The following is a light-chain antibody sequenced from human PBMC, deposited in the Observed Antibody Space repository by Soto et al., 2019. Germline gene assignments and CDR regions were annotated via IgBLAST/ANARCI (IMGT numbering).Light chain of an antibody. J-gene: IGKJ1*01. CDR3: QQYSNWPPWT. V-gene: IGKV3-15*01. Sequence: EIVMTQSPATLSVSPGERATLSCRASQSVSSHLAWYQQRPGQAPRLLIYAASNRATGTPGRFIGSGSGTEVTLTISSRQAEDFAVYYCQQYSNWPPWTFGQGTKVEIK. CDR1: QSVSSH. CDR2: AAS.